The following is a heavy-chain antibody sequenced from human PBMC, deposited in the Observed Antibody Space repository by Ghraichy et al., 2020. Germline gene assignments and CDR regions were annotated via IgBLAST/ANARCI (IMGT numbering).Heavy chain of an antibody. V-gene: IGHV3-30*02. CDR2: IRYDGSNK. D-gene: IGHD1-26*01. Sequence: GGSLRLSCAASGFTFSSYGMHWVRQAPGKGLEWVAFIRYDGSNKYYADSVKGRFTISRDNSKNTLYLQMNSLRAEDTAVYYCAKDFKPEYEWETGTTYYYYGMDVWGQGTTVTVSS. J-gene: IGHJ6*02. CDR3: AKDFKPEYEWETGTTYYYYGMDV. CDR1: GFTFSSYG.